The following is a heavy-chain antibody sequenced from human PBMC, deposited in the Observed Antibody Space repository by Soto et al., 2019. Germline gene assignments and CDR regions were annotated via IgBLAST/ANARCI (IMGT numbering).Heavy chain of an antibody. CDR2: MYNTGST. CDR3: ARDLWGYCGTDCYPLDV. V-gene: IGHV4-59*11. CDR1: GGSIIEHY. Sequence: PSETLCLPYTVSGGSIIEHYCRWIRQPTGKGLEWIGYMYNTGSTVYNPSFKSRVTISVDTSKNQFSLKLNSVTAADTAVYYCARDLWGYCGTDCYPLDVWGQGTTVTVSS. D-gene: IGHD2-21*02. J-gene: IGHJ6*02.